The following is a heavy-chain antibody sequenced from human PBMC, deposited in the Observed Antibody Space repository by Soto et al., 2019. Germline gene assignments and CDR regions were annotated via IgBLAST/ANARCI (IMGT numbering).Heavy chain of an antibody. J-gene: IGHJ6*03. CDR3: AKLPAYDFWSGYYPNYYYYMDV. CDR2: ISGSGGST. CDR1: GFTFSSYA. Sequence: GSLRLSCAASGFTFSSYAMSWVRQAPGKGLEWVSAISGSGGSTYYADSVKGRFTISRDNSKNTLYLQMNSLRAEDTAVYYCAKLPAYDFWSGYYPNYYYYMDVWGKGTTVTVSS. V-gene: IGHV3-23*01. D-gene: IGHD3-3*01.